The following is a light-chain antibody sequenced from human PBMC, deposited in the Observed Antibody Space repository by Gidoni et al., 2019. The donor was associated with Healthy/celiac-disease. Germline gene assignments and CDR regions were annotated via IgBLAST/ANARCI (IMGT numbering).Light chain of an antibody. CDR3: CSYAGTYV. J-gene: IGLJ1*01. CDR1: SSDVGGYNY. V-gene: IGLV2-11*01. Sequence: QSALTQPRSVSGSPGQSVTISCTGTSSDVGGYNYVSWYQQHPGKAPNLMIYDVIKRPSGVPDRFSGSKSGNTASLTISGLQAEDEADYYCCSYAGTYVFGTGTKVTVL. CDR2: DVI.